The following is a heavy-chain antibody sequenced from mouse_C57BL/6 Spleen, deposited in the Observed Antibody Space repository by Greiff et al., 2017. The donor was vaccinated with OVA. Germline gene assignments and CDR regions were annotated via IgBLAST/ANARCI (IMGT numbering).Heavy chain of an antibody. J-gene: IGHJ4*01. V-gene: IGHV1-26*01. CDR3: ARTANWEKGTLMDY. CDR2: INPNNGGT. D-gene: IGHD4-1*01. CDR1: GYTFTDYY. Sequence: EVQLQQSGPELVKPGASVKISCKASGYTFTDYYMNWVKQSHGKSLEWIGDINPNNGGTSYNQKFKGKATLTVDKSSSTAYMELRSLTSEDSAVYYCARTANWEKGTLMDYWGQGTSVTVSS.